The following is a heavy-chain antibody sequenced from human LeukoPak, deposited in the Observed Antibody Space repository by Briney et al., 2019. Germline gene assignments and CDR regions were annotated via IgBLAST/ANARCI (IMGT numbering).Heavy chain of an antibody. CDR2: IKSKTDGGTT. D-gene: IGHD6-13*01. J-gene: IGHJ4*02. V-gene: IGHV3-15*01. CDR3: TTEFAAAAPFDY. CDR1: GFTFSNAW. Sequence: GGSLRLSCAASGFTFSNAWMSWVRQAPGKGLEWVGRIKSKTDGGTTDYAAPVKGRFTISRDDSKNTLYLQMNGLKTGDTAVYYCTTEFAAAAPFDYWGQGTLVTVSS.